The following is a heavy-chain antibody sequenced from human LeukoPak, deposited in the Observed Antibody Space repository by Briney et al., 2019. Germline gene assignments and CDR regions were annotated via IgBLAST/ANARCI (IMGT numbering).Heavy chain of an antibody. CDR2: INPSGSST. Sequence: GASVKVSCKASGYTFTSYYMHWVRQAPGQGLEWMGIINPSGSSTSYAQKFQGRVTMTRDTSISTAYMELSRLRSDDTAVYYCARVRYRLAETYIDYWGQGTLVTVSS. J-gene: IGHJ4*02. D-gene: IGHD3-16*01. V-gene: IGHV1-46*01. CDR3: ARVRYRLAETYIDY. CDR1: GYTFTSYY.